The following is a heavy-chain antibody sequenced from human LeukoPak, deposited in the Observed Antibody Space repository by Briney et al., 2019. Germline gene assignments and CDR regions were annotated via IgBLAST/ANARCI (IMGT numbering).Heavy chain of an antibody. D-gene: IGHD6-13*01. V-gene: IGHV4-39*07. CDR2: IFYSGST. Sequence: KPSETLSLTCTVSGGSISSSSYYWGWIRHPPGKGLEWIGSIFYSGSTYYNPSLKSRVPMSVATSKTQFSLKLSSVTAAARAVFYGARGGPERKQLVNYWGGEPWSPSPQ. CDR3: ARGGPERKQLVNY. CDR1: GGSISSSSYY. J-gene: IGHJ4*02.